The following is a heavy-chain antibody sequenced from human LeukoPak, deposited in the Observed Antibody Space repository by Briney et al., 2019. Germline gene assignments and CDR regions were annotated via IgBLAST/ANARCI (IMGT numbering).Heavy chain of an antibody. J-gene: IGHJ4*02. V-gene: IGHV3-23*01. CDR3: AKDPDIVVVVAGLDGA. D-gene: IGHD2-15*01. CDR1: GFTFSSYG. Sequence: SGGSLRLSCAASGFTFSSYGMSWVRQAPGKGLEWVSAISGSGGSTYYADSVKGRFTISRDNSKNTLYLQMNSLRAEDTAVYYCAKDPDIVVVVAGLDGAWGQGTLVTVSS. CDR2: ISGSGGST.